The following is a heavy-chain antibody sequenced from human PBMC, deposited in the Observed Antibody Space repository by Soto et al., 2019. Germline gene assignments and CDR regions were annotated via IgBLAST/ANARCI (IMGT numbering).Heavy chain of an antibody. CDR1: GFTFSDFG. D-gene: IGHD3-22*01. CDR2: ISHDGSKR. Sequence: VPLVESGGGEVLPGRSVRLSCEVSGFTFSDFGLDWVRQAPGKGLEWVAIISHDGSKRFYADSVKGRFTISRDNSKNTLYLQMSSLRPEDTALYYCAKTATYVDGYDNTGYSSEDYWGHGTLVTVSS. V-gene: IGHV3-30*18. CDR3: AKTATYVDGYDNTGYSSEDY. J-gene: IGHJ4*01.